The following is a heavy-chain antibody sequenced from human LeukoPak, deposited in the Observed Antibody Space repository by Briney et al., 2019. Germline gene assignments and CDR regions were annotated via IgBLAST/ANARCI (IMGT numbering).Heavy chain of an antibody. CDR3: AREIGSGSYYNWFDP. CDR2: ISAYNGNT. CDR1: GYTFTSYG. J-gene: IGHJ5*02. D-gene: IGHD3-10*01. V-gene: IGHV1-18*01. Sequence: ASVKVSCKASGYTFTSYGISWVRQAPGQGLEWMGWISAYNGNTNYAQKLQGRVTMTTDTSTSTAYMELRSLRSDDTAVYYCAREIGSGSYYNWFDPWGLGTLVTVSS.